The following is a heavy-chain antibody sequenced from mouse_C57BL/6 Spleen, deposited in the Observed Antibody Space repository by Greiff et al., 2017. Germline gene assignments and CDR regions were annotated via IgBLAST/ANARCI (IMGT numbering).Heavy chain of an antibody. D-gene: IGHD1-1*01. CDR2: IHPNSGST. CDR1: GYTFTSYW. J-gene: IGHJ1*03. Sequence: QVQLQQPGAELVKPGASVKLSCKASGYTFTSYWMHWVKQRPGQGLEWIGMIHPNSGSTNYNEKFKSKATLTVDKSSSTAYMQLSSLTSEDSAVYYCARATDYGSSDWYFDVWGTETTVTVSS. CDR3: ARATDYGSSDWYFDV. V-gene: IGHV1-64*01.